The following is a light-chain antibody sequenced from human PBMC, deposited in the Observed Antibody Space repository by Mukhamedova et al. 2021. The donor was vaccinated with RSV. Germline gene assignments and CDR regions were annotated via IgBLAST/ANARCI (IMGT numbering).Light chain of an antibody. CDR3: QQYYSTLT. J-gene: IGKJ4*01. V-gene: IGKV4-1*01. CDR2: WAS. Sequence: YQQKPGQPPKLLIYWASARESGVPDRFSGSGSGTDFTLIISSLQAEDVAVYYCQQYYSTLTFGGGTKVEIK.